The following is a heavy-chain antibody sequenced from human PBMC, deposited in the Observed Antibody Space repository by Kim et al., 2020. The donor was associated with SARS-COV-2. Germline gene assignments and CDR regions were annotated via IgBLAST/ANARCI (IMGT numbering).Heavy chain of an antibody. J-gene: IGHJ4*02. D-gene: IGHD5-12*01. Sequence: SETLSLTCTVSGGSISSYYWSWIRQPPGKGLEWIGYIYYSGSTNYNPSLKSRVTISVDTSKNQFSLKLSSVTAADTAVYYCAGDGYNYSFDYWGQGTLVTVSS. V-gene: IGHV4-59*13. CDR1: GGSISSYY. CDR3: AGDGYNYSFDY. CDR2: IYYSGST.